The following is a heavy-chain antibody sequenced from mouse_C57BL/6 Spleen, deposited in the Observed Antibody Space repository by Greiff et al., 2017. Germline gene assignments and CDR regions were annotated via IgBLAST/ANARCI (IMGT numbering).Heavy chain of an antibody. J-gene: IGHJ1*03. CDR2: IDPEDGDT. V-gene: IGHV14-1*01. CDR3: TYYYYGREYFDV. Sequence: DVQLQESGAELVRPGASVKLSCTASGFNIKDYYMHWVKQRPEQGLEWIGRIDPEDGDTEYAPKFQGKATMTADTSSNTAYLQLSSLTSEDTAVYYCTYYYYGREYFDVWGTGTTVTVSS. D-gene: IGHD1-1*01. CDR1: GFNIKDYY.